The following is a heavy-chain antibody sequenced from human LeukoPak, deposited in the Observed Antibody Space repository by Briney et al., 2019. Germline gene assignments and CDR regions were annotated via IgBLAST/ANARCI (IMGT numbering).Heavy chain of an antibody. D-gene: IGHD3-10*01. V-gene: IGHV3-30*02. CDR1: GFTFSSYG. CDR2: IWYGGSNK. J-gene: IGHJ4*02. Sequence: GGSLRLSCAASGFTFSSYGMHWVRQAPGKGLEGVAVIWYGGSNKYYEDSVKGRFTISRDNSKNTLYLQMNSLRAEDTAVYYCAKDQYDYYGSGSLIDYWGQGTLVTVSS. CDR3: AKDQYDYYGSGSLIDY.